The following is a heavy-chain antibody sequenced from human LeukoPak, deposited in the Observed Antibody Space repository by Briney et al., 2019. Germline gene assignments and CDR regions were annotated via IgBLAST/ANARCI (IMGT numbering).Heavy chain of an antibody. CDR3: AREAGSSWSRGLDI. D-gene: IGHD6-13*01. Sequence: SETLSLTCTVSGGSISSYYWSWIRQPPGKGLEWIGEINHSGSTNYNPSLKSRVTISVDTSKNQFSLKLSSVTAADTAVYYCAREAGSSWSRGLDIWGQGTVVTVSS. CDR2: INHSGST. V-gene: IGHV4-34*01. CDR1: GGSISSYY. J-gene: IGHJ3*02.